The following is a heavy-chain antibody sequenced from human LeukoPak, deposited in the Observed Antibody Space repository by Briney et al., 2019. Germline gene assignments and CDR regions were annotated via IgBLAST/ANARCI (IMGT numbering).Heavy chain of an antibody. J-gene: IGHJ3*02. D-gene: IGHD3-22*01. CDR3: ARDYRASYYYDSSGYYEI. V-gene: IGHV1-18*01. Sequence: ASVKVSCKASGYTFTSYGISWVRQAPGQGLEWMGWISAYNGNTNYAQKLQGRVTMTTDTSTSTAYMELRSLRSDDTAVYYCARDYRASYYYDSSGYYEIWGRGTMVTVSS. CDR2: ISAYNGNT. CDR1: GYTFTSYG.